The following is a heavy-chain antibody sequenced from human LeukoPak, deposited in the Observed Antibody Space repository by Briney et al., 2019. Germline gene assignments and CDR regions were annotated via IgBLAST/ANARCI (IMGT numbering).Heavy chain of an antibody. CDR2: INAYNGHT. J-gene: IGHJ4*02. Sequence: GASVKVSYKASGYTFTSHGITWVRQAPGQGLEWVGWINAYNGHTNYVQNLQGRANMTTDTSTSTAYMELRSLRSDDTAVYYCARGEYNYFDYWGQGTLVTVSS. CDR3: ARGEYNYFDY. V-gene: IGHV1-18*01. CDR1: GYTFTSHG. D-gene: IGHD2/OR15-2a*01.